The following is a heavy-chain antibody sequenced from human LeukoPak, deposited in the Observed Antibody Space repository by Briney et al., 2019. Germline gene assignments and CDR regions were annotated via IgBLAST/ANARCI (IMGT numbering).Heavy chain of an antibody. D-gene: IGHD1-26*01. CDR3: AKDMELAS. Sequence: PGRSLRLSCTASGFTFGDYAMTWVRQAPGKGLEWVSLISSSGANAYYADSVKGRFTISRDNSKNTLYLQMNNLRGEDTAEYYCAKDMELASWGQGTLVTVSS. V-gene: IGHV3-23*01. J-gene: IGHJ5*02. CDR1: GFTFGDYA. CDR2: ISSSGANA.